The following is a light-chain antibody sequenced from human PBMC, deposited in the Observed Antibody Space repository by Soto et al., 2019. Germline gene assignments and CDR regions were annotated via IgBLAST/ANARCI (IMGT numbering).Light chain of an antibody. V-gene: IGKV1-5*03. J-gene: IGKJ1*01. CDR3: QQYNSNSRT. CDR1: QSISNW. Sequence: DIQMTQSPSTLSAPVGDRVTITCRASQSISNWLAWYQQKPGKAPKLLIYKASSLSSGVPSRFSGSGSGTEFTLTISSLQPDDFATYYCQQYNSNSRTF. CDR2: KAS.